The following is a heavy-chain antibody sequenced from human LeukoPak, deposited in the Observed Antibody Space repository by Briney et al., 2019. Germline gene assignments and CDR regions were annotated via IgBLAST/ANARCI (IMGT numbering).Heavy chain of an antibody. V-gene: IGHV3-66*02. J-gene: IGHJ4*02. D-gene: IGHD3-22*01. Sequence: GGSLRLSCAASGLTVSDNYMSWVRQAPGKGLEWVSVLYSGGDTFYADSVKGRFTISRDNSKNTLYLQMNSLRAEDTAVYYCARVLNYYDSSGYYFSYWGQGTLVTVSS. CDR3: ARVLNYYDSSGYYFSY. CDR1: GLTVSDNY. CDR2: LYSGGDT.